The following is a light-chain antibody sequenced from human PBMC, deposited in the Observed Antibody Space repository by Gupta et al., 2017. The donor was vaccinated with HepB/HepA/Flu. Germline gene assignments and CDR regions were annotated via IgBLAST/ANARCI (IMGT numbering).Light chain of an antibody. CDR1: VLPNQY. J-gene: IGLJ1*01. CDR2: KDT. CDR3: QSADSSGTFYV. V-gene: IGLV3-25*03. Sequence: SPELTQPPSVSVSPGQTARITCSGDVLPNQYAYWYQQKPGQAPVLIVYKDTERPPGTPERLSGSSSGATVTLTISGVQAEDEADYYCQSADSSGTFYVFGTGTKVSIL.